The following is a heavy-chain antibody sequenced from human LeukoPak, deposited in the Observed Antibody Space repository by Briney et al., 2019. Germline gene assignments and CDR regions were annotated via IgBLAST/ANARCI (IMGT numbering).Heavy chain of an antibody. CDR1: GYTFTSYY. Sequence: ASVKVSCKASGYTFTSYYMHWVRQAPGQGLEWMGIINPSGGSTSYAQKFQGRVTMTRDTSTSTVYMELSSLRSEDTAVYYCARGAGDYYDSSGYYYFDYWGQGTLVTVSS. V-gene: IGHV1-46*01. D-gene: IGHD3-22*01. J-gene: IGHJ4*02. CDR3: ARGAGDYYDSSGYYYFDY. CDR2: INPSGGST.